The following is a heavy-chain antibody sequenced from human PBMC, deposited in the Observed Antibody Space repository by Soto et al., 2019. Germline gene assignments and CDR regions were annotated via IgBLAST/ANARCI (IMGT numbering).Heavy chain of an antibody. Sequence: SETLSLTXAVYGGSFSGYYWSWIRQPPGKGLEWIGEINHSGSTNYNPSLKSRVTISVDTSKNQFSLKLSSVTAADTAVYYCARGRYYDSSGYSPFDYWGQGTLVTVS. CDR1: GGSFSGYY. CDR3: ARGRYYDSSGYSPFDY. V-gene: IGHV4-34*01. CDR2: INHSGST. D-gene: IGHD3-22*01. J-gene: IGHJ4*02.